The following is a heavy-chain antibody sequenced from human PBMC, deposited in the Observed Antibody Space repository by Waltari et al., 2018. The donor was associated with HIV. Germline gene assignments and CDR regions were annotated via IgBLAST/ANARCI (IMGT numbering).Heavy chain of an antibody. CDR2: LNPRSGDT. V-gene: IGHV1-2*02. Sequence: QDQLIQSGTEVKEPGASLRVSCRASGYTFIGYFIHWVRQAPGQGLEWMGDLNPRSGDTEYAQKFRGRVTLTGDTSVNTAYLDLKGLRFDDTATYFCHRPWDSDHWGSDLWGQGTLVIAS. CDR3: HRPWDSDHWGSDL. J-gene: IGHJ4*01. D-gene: IGHD3-16*01. CDR1: GYTFIGYF.